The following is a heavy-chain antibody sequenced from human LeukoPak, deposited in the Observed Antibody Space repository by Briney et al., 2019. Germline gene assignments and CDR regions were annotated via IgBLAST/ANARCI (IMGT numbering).Heavy chain of an antibody. D-gene: IGHD3-3*01. CDR2: VVGHNGHT. Sequence: GASVKVSCKTSGHTFPKNGISWVRQAPGQGLEWMGWVVGHNGHTNYAQKFQGRVVMTTDTSTTTAYMELRSLKSDDTAIYYCATVGRLHYVLEDWGQGTLVTVPS. V-gene: IGHV1-18*01. J-gene: IGHJ4*02. CDR3: ATVGRLHYVLED. CDR1: GHTFPKNG.